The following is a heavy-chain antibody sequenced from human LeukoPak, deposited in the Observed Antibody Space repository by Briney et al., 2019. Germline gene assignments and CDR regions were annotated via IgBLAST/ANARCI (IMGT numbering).Heavy chain of an antibody. V-gene: IGHV1-2*06. CDR2: INPNSGGT. CDR3: ARSYGSGSPNWFDP. J-gene: IGHJ5*02. Sequence: ASVKVSCKASGYTFTGYYMHWVRQAPGQGLEWMGRINPNSGGTNYAQKFQGRVTITRDTSISTAYMELSRLRSDDTAVYYCARSYGSGSPNWFDPWGQGTLVTVSS. CDR1: GYTFTGYY. D-gene: IGHD3-10*01.